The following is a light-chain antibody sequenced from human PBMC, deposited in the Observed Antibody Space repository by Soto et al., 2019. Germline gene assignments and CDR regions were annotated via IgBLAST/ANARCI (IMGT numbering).Light chain of an antibody. CDR2: DAS. CDR3: QHYNSYSEA. J-gene: IGKJ1*01. CDR1: QGINSY. Sequence: DIQLTQSPSFLSASVGDRVTITCRASQGINSYLAWYQQKPGKAPKLLIYDASSLESGVPSRFSGSGSGTEFTLTISSLQPDDFATYYCQHYNSYSEAFGQGTKVDIK. V-gene: IGKV1-9*01.